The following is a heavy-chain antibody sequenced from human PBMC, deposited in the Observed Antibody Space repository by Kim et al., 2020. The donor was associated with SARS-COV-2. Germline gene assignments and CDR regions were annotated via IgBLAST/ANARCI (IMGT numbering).Heavy chain of an antibody. D-gene: IGHD4-4*01. V-gene: IGHV4-34*01. CDR3: ARVKTTVIPDERKPAPYF. Sequence: SETLSLTCAVYGGSFSGYYWSWIRQPPGKGLEWIGEINHSGSTNYNPSLKSRVTISVDTSKNQFSLKLSSVTAADTAVYYCARVKTTVIPDERKPAPYF. CDR2: INHSGST. CDR1: GGSFSGYY. J-gene: IGHJ4*01.